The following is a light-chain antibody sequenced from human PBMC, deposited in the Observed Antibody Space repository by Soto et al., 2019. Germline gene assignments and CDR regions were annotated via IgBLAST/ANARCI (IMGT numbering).Light chain of an antibody. V-gene: IGKV1-39*01. J-gene: IGKJ1*01. Sequence: DIQITQSPSSLSASVGDTITITCRASQSVRSYLNWYQQKPGKAPDLLIYTTTSLQSEVPSRFSGSGSETHLTLTITSLQPEDFATYFCQQTYSAPPWTFGPGTKVDIK. CDR2: TTT. CDR3: QQTYSAPPWT. CDR1: QSVRSY.